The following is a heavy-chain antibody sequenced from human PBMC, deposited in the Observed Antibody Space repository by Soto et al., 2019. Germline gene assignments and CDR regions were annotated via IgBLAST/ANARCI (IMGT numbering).Heavy chain of an antibody. CDR1: GGSISNYY. V-gene: IGHV4-59*01. J-gene: IGHJ6*02. Sequence: PSETLSLTCTVSGGSISNYYWSWVRQPPGKGLEWIGFIYYSGSTNYNPSLKSRVTISVDTSKNQFSLKLSSVTAADTAVYYCARDLFSYYYGSGSQNYYYYYGMDVWGQGTTVTVSS. D-gene: IGHD3-10*01. CDR3: ARDLFSYYYGSGSQNYYYYYGMDV. CDR2: IYYSGST.